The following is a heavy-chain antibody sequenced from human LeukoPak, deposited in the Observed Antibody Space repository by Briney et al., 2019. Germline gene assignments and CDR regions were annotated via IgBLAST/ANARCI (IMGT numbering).Heavy chain of an antibody. CDR2: ISGRGATT. Sequence: GGSLRLSCAASGFTFNSYAMMWVRQAPGKGLEWVSAISGRGATTYYADTVKGRFTISRDNSKNTLYLQMNSLRAEDTAVYYCVAQSDYWGQGTLVTVSS. CDR1: GFTFNSYA. J-gene: IGHJ4*02. CDR3: VAQSDY. V-gene: IGHV3-23*01.